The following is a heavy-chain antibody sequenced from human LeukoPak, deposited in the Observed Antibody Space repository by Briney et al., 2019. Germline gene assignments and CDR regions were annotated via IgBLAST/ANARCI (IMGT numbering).Heavy chain of an antibody. CDR1: GGTFSSYA. CDR2: IIPIFGTA. V-gene: IGHV1-69*05. J-gene: IGHJ6*03. D-gene: IGHD6-13*01. Sequence: ASVKVSCKASGGTFSSYAISWVRQAPGQGLEWMGGIIPIFGTANYAQKFQGRVTITTDESTSTAYMELSSLRSEDTAVYYCASDDGMAAAFVYYYYYMDVWGKGTTVTVSS. CDR3: ASDDGMAAAFVYYYYYMDV.